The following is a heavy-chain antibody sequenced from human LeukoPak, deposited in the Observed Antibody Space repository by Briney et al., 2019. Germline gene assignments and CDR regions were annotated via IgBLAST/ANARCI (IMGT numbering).Heavy chain of an antibody. V-gene: IGHV1-18*04. CDR1: GYTFTSYG. J-gene: IGHJ5*02. CDR3: ARERGWFDP. CDR2: ISAYNGNT. Sequence: ASVKVSCKASGYTFTSYGISWVRQAPGQGLEWMGWISAYNGNTNYAQKLQGRVTMTTVTSTSTAYMELRSLRFDDAAVYYCARERGWFDPWGQGTLVTVSS. D-gene: IGHD3-10*01.